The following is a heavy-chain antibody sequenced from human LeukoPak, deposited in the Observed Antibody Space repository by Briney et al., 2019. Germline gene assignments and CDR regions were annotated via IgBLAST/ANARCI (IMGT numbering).Heavy chain of an antibody. J-gene: IGHJ4*02. V-gene: IGHV1-2*06. CDR2: INPNSGGT. CDR3: ARISARYCSGGSCGFGLAWDY. CDR1: GYTFTGYY. D-gene: IGHD2-15*01. Sequence: ASVKVSCKASGYTFTGYYMHWVRQAPGQGLEWMGRINPNSGGTNYAQKFQGRVTMTRDTSISTAYMELSRLRSDDTAAYYCARISARYCSGGSCGFGLAWDYWGQGTLVTVSS.